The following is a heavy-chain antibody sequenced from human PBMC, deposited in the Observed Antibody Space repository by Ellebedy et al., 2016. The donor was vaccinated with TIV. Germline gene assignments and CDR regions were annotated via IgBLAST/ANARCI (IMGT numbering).Heavy chain of an antibody. J-gene: IGHJ6*02. CDR2: IYPGESDT. Sequence: KVSCKASGYSFTTYWIAWVRQKPGKGLEWMGIIYPGESDTTYSPSFQGQVTISVDKSISTAYLQWSSLKASDTAMYYCARRMYYYGSGTYYKPGYFYYGMDVWGQGTTVTVSS. CDR3: ARRMYYYGSGTYYKPGYFYYGMDV. CDR1: GYSFTTYW. D-gene: IGHD3-10*01. V-gene: IGHV5-51*01.